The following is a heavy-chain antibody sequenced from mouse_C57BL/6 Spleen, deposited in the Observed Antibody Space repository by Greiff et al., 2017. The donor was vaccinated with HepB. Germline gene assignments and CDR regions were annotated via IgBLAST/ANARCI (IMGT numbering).Heavy chain of an antibody. CDR2: IRLKSDNYAT. CDR1: GFTFSNYW. D-gene: IGHD1-1*01. CDR3: TDSSPFDY. Sequence: VQLKESGGGLVQPGGSMKLSCVASGFTFSNYWMNWVRQSPEKGLEWVAQIRLKSDNYATHYADSVKGRFTISRDDSKSSVYLQMNNLRAEDTGSYYCTDSSPFDYWGQGTTLTVSS. J-gene: IGHJ2*01. V-gene: IGHV6-3*01.